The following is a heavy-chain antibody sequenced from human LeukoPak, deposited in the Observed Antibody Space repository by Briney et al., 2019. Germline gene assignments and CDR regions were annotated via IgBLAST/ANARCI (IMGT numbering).Heavy chain of an antibody. CDR2: FDPEDGET. V-gene: IGHV1-24*01. J-gene: IGHJ4*02. Sequence: ASVKVSCKVSGYTLTELSMHWVRQAPGKGLEWMGGFDPEDGETIYAQKFQGRVTMTEDTSTDTAYMELSSLRSEDTAVYYCASIYRSGEPLGYWGQGTLVTVSS. CDR1: GYTLTELS. CDR3: ASIYRSGEPLGY. D-gene: IGHD1-14*01.